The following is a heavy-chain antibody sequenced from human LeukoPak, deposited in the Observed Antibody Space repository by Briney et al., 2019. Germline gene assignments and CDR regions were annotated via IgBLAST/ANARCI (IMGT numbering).Heavy chain of an antibody. CDR2: IYRGGST. J-gene: IGHJ3*02. D-gene: IGHD6-13*01. CDR3: ASAPNQQLVWAFDI. V-gene: IGHV3-66*01. CDR1: GFIVSSNY. Sequence: GGSLRLSCAASGFIVSSNYMSWVRQAPGQGLEWVSLIYRGGSTYYADSVKGRFTISRDNSKNTLYLQMNSLRAEDTAVYYCASAPNQQLVWAFDIWGQGTMVTVSS.